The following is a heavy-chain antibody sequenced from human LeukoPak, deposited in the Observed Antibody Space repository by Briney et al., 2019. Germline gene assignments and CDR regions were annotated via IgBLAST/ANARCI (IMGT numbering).Heavy chain of an antibody. CDR2: IGPIFGTG. Sequence: SVKVSCKASGGTFSNYAISWVGQAPGQGLEWMGGIGPIFGTGNYAQKLQGRVTINTDESTSTAYKELSSLRSEDTAVYYCARSLGDNWFDPWGQGTLVAVSS. V-gene: IGHV1-69*05. J-gene: IGHJ5*02. D-gene: IGHD3-16*01. CDR3: ARSLGDNWFDP. CDR1: GGTFSNYA.